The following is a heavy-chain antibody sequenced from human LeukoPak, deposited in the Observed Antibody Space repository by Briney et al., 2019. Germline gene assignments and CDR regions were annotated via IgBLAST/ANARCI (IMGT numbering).Heavy chain of an antibody. D-gene: IGHD3-3*01. V-gene: IGHV3-21*01. J-gene: IGHJ6*02. CDR2: ISSSSSYI. CDR3: ARALYYDFWSGYYTGYYYYGMDV. Sequence: GGSLRLSCAASGFTFSSYSMNWVRQAPGKGLEWVSSISSSSSYIYYADSVKGRFTISRDNAKNSLYLQMNSLRAEDTAVYYCARALYYDFWSGYYTGYYYYGMDVWGQGTTVTVSS. CDR1: GFTFSSYS.